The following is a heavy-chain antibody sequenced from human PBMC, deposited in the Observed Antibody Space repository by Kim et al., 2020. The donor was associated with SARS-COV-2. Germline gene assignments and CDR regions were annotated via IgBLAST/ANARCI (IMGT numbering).Heavy chain of an antibody. CDR1: GFSFSTSS. D-gene: IGHD1-1*01. J-gene: IGHJ1*01. CDR3: ASSGPVGGTEYFPH. V-gene: IGHV3-21*01. Sequence: GGSLRLSCTTCGFSFSTSSMNWVRQAPEKGLEWVSSISKFSDYIYYADSVTGRITVSRDNAKGTVYLQLNSLTDEDTAVYYCASSGPVGGTEYFPHWGQGTLVTVSS. CDR2: ISKFSDYI.